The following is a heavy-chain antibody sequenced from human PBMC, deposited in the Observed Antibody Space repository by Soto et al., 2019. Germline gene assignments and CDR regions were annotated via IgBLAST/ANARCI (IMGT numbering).Heavy chain of an antibody. CDR1: GFSFSTSAVG. V-gene: IGHV2-5*02. CDR3: ALLYWAASGTRYYFDY. CDR2: IYLDDDK. D-gene: IGHD6-13*01. J-gene: IGHJ4*02. Sequence: QITLTESGPTLVKPTQTLTLTCTFSGFSFSTSAVGVGWIRQPPGKALDWLALIYLDDDKRYSPFLKSRLTITKAASTNRVVLTITSVNTVDTGTYYCALLYWAASGTRYYFDYWGQGTLVTVSS.